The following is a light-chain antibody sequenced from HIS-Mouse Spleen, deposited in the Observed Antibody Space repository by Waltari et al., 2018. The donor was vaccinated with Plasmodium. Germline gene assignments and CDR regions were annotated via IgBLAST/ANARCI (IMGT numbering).Light chain of an antibody. CDR1: QSISSY. Sequence: DIQMTQSPSSLSASVGDRVTITCQASQSISSYLNWYQQKPGKAPKLLIDAASSLQSGVPSRFSGSGSGTDFTLTISSLQPEDFATYDCQQSYSTWTFGQGTKVEIK. V-gene: IGKV1-39*01. CDR2: AAS. CDR3: QQSYSTWT. J-gene: IGKJ1*01.